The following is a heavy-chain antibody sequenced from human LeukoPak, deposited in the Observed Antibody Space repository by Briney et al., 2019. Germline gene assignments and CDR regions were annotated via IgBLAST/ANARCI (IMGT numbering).Heavy chain of an antibody. Sequence: GGSLRLSCATSGFTFTNYGMNWVRQAPGKGLEWVSYISSSAILYADAVKGRFTISRDNARNSLYLQMNSLRAEDTAVYYCAKDSERIAVAGPIDYWGQGTLVTVSS. J-gene: IGHJ4*02. D-gene: IGHD6-19*01. CDR1: GFTFTNYG. CDR3: AKDSERIAVAGPIDY. CDR2: ISSSAI. V-gene: IGHV3-48*01.